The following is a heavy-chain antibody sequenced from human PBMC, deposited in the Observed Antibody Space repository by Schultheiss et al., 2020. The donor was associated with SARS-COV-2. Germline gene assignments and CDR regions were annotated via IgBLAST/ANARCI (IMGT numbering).Heavy chain of an antibody. CDR1: GFTFRTYG. Sequence: GGSLRLSCAASGFTFRTYGMHWVRQAPGKGLEWVAVIWYDGSNKYYADSVKGRFTISRDNSKNSLYLQMNSLRAEDTAVYYCARAPYGYSVDYWGQGTLVTVSS. J-gene: IGHJ4*02. CDR3: ARAPYGYSVDY. CDR2: IWYDGSNK. D-gene: IGHD3-22*01. V-gene: IGHV3-33*08.